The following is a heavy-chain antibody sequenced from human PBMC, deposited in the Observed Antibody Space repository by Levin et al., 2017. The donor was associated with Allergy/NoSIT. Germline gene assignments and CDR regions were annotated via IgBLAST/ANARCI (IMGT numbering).Heavy chain of an antibody. D-gene: IGHD6-19*01. Sequence: GGSLRLSCAVSGFTLSSYAMSWVRQSQGKGLEWVSAISGSGRRTHYADSVKGRFTISRDMSTDTVYLQMNSLRVEDTAVYFCAKETGYSTGWNFDYWGQGILVTVSS. CDR3: AKETGYSTGWNFDY. CDR2: ISGSGRRT. J-gene: IGHJ4*02. V-gene: IGHV3-23*01. CDR1: GFTLSSYA.